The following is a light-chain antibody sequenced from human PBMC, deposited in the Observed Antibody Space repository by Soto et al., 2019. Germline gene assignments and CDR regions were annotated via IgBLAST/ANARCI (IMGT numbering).Light chain of an antibody. CDR3: SSYKTSITV. V-gene: IGLV2-14*01. Sequence: QSALTQPASLSGSPGPSVSISCSGTSSDIGDYKYVSWYQQHPGKAPKLVISEVNTRPLGVSHRFSGSKSGNTASLTISALQAEDEADYYCSSYKTSITVFGGGTQLTVL. CDR2: EVN. J-gene: IGLJ3*02. CDR1: SSDIGDYKY.